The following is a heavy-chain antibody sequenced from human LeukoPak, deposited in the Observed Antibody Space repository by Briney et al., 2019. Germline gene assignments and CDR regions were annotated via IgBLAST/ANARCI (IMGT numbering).Heavy chain of an antibody. CDR3: AREGCSSTSCYANYYYMDV. CDR1: GFTFSSYE. CDR2: ISSSGSTI. J-gene: IGHJ6*03. V-gene: IGHV3-48*03. Sequence: QPGGSLRLSCAASGFTFSSYEMNWVRQAPGKGLEWVSYISSSGSTIYYADSVKGRFTISRDNAKNSLYLQMISLRAEDTAVYYCAREGCSSTSCYANYYYMDVWGKGTTVTVSS. D-gene: IGHD2-2*01.